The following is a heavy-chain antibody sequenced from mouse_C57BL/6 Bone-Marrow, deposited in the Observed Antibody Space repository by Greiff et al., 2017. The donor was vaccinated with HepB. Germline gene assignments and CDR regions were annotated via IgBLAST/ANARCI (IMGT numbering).Heavy chain of an antibody. CDR1: GYSITSGYY. CDR3: AREDSSGSYAMDY. J-gene: IGHJ4*01. D-gene: IGHD3-2*02. CDR2: ISYDGSN. Sequence: ESGPGLVKPSQSLSLTCSVTGYSITSGYYWNWIRQFPGNKLEWMGYISYDGSNNYNPSLKNRISITRDTSKNQFFLKLNSVTTEDTAKYYCAREDSSGSYAMDYWGQGTSVTVSS. V-gene: IGHV3-6*01.